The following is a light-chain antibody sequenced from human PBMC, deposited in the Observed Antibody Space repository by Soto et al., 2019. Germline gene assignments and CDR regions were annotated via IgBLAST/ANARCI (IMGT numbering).Light chain of an antibody. CDR1: QSLLHLNGNNY. Sequence: DIVMPPSPLSLPVTPGGPASISCRSRQSLLHLNGNNYLHWYLPKPGQSKQLLIYLGSNRASGVPDRFSGSGSGTDFTLKISRVEAEDVGIYYCMQALQNPVTFGQGTRLEI. CDR3: MQALQNPVT. V-gene: IGKV2-28*01. CDR2: LGS. J-gene: IGKJ5*01.